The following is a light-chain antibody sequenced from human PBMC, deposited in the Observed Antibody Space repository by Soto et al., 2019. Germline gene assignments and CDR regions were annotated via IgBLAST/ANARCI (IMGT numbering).Light chain of an antibody. Sequence: QSVLTQPASVSGSPGQSITISCTGTSSDVGGYNYVSWYQHHPGKAPKLMIYEVVNRPSGVSNRFSGSKSCITASLTISGLQAEDEADYYCTSYTSSSHLVFGTGTKLTVL. CDR3: TSYTSSSHLV. CDR2: EVV. J-gene: IGLJ1*01. CDR1: SSDVGGYNY. V-gene: IGLV2-14*01.